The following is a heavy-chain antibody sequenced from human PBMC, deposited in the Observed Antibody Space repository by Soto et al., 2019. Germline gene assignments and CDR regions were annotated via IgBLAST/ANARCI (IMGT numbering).Heavy chain of an antibody. D-gene: IGHD2-8*02. J-gene: IGHJ6*02. CDR1: GFTFDDYA. CDR3: VKDRSVYCTGARCERRDYFYYYGMDV. CDR2: LSWNSGSV. Sequence: EVQLVESGGGLVQPGRSLRLSCAASGFTFDDYAMHWVRQAPGRGLEWVSGLSWNSGSVGYADSVKGRFTISRDNAKNSLYLQMNSQRAEDTALYYCVKDRSVYCTGARCERRDYFYYYGMDVWGQGTTVTVSS. V-gene: IGHV3-9*01.